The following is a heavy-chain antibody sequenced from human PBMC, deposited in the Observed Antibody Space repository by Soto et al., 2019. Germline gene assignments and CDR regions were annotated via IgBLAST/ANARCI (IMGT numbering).Heavy chain of an antibody. Sequence: QITLKESGPTLVKPTQTLAPTCMISGFSLSTSGVGVGWIRQPPGRALGWLALIYWDNDKRYSPSLRSRLTITKDTSKNQVVLTMTNMDPVDTATYYCALSSSYCSGGSCYGYWGQGTLVTVSS. V-gene: IGHV2-5*02. D-gene: IGHD2-15*01. CDR3: ALSSSYCSGGSCYGY. CDR1: GFSLSTSGVG. CDR2: IYWDNDK. J-gene: IGHJ4*02.